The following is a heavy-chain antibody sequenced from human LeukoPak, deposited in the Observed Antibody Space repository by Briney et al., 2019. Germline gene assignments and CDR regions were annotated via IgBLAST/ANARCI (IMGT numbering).Heavy chain of an antibody. D-gene: IGHD3-3*01. CDR3: ARVYYDFGSGYYYFGY. CDR1: GYSFTSYR. J-gene: IGHJ4*02. CDR2: IYPGDSDT. Sequence: GESLKIYCKGSGYSFTSYRIGWVRQMPGKGLEWMGIIYPGDSDTRYNPSFQGQDTISGDKSISTAYLQWSSLWASDTAMYCCARVYYDFGSGYYYFGYWGQGTLVTVSS. V-gene: IGHV5-51*01.